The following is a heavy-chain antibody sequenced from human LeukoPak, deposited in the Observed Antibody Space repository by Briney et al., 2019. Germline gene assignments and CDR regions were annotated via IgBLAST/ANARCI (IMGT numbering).Heavy chain of an antibody. CDR3: ARGYCSGGSCTNSLNWFDP. CDR2: INPNSGGT. Sequence: ASVKVSCKASGYTFTGYYMHWVRQAPGQGLEWMGWINPNSGGTNYAQKFQGWVTMTRDTSISTAYMELSRLRSDDTAVYYCARGYCSGGSCTNSLNWFDPWGQGTLVTVSS. CDR1: GYTFTGYY. D-gene: IGHD2-15*01. V-gene: IGHV1-2*04. J-gene: IGHJ5*02.